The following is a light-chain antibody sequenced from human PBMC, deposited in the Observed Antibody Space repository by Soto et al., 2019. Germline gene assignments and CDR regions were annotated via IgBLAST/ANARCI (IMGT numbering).Light chain of an antibody. CDR2: DAS. Sequence: QMKLSASAVSVSEGDRATITCRASQSISSWLAWYQQKPGKAPKLLIYDASSLESGVPSRFSGSGSGTEFTLTISSLQPDDFATYYCQQYNSYTFGQGTKVDI. CDR1: QSISSW. CDR3: QQYNSYT. J-gene: IGKJ2*01. V-gene: IGKV1-5*01.